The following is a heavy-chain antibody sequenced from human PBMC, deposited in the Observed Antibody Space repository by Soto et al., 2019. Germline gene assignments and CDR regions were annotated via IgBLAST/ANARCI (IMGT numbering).Heavy chain of an antibody. D-gene: IGHD3-9*01. V-gene: IGHV1-18*01. CDR3: ARGAYYDILTGPIDY. J-gene: IGHJ4*02. Sequence: ASVKVSCKASGYTFISYGISWVRQAPGQGLEWMGWISAYNGNTNYAQKLQGRVTMTTDTSTSTAYMELRSLRSDDTAVYYCARGAYYDILTGPIDYWGQGTLVTVSS. CDR1: GYTFISYG. CDR2: ISAYNGNT.